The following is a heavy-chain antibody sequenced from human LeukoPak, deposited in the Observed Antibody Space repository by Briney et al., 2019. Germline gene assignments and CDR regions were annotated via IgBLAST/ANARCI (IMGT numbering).Heavy chain of an antibody. CDR3: ARVRGESPRWFDP. J-gene: IGHJ5*02. CDR2: INGDGSWT. Sequence: GGSLRLSCAASGNYWMHWVRQAPGKGLVWVSHINGDGSWTTYADSVKGRFTISKDNAKNTVYLQMNSLRAEDTAVYYCARVRGESPRWFDPWGQGTLVTVSS. V-gene: IGHV3-74*01. D-gene: IGHD3-10*01. CDR1: GNYW.